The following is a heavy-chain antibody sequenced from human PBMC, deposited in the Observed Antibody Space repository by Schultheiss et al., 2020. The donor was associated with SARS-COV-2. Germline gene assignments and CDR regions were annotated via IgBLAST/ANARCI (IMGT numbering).Heavy chain of an antibody. D-gene: IGHD3-22*01. CDR2: IIPIFGTA. CDR1: GGTFSSYA. CDR3: ARDYTRNDSSGY. Sequence: KISCKASGGTFSSYAISWVRQAPGQGLEWMGGIIPIFGTANYAQKFQGRVTITADESTSTAYMELSSLRSEDTAVYYCARDYTRNDSSGYWGQGTLVTVSS. V-gene: IGHV1-69*01. J-gene: IGHJ4*02.